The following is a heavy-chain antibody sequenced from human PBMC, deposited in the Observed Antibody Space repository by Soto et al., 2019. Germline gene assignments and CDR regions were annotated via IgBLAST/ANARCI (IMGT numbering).Heavy chain of an antibody. CDR1: GFTFSSYG. V-gene: IGHV3-30*18. CDR2: ISYDGSNK. Sequence: QVQLVESGGGVVQPGRSLRLSCAASGFTFSSYGMHWVRQAPGKGLEWVAVISYDGSNKYYADSVKGRFTISRDNSKNTLYLQMNSLRAEDTAVYYWAKDEDYYDSSGSAFDYWGQGTLVTVSS. J-gene: IGHJ4*02. CDR3: AKDEDYYDSSGSAFDY. D-gene: IGHD3-22*01.